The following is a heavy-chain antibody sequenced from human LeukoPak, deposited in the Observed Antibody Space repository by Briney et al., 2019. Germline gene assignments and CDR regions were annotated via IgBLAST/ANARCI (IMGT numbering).Heavy chain of an antibody. D-gene: IGHD3-9*01. CDR3: ARGLLRYFDSIPRRLYWFDP. CDR2: INHSGST. V-gene: IGHV4-34*01. Sequence: SETLSLTCAVYGGSFSGYYWSWIRQPPGKGLEWIGEINHSGSTNYNPSLKSRVTISADTSKIQFSLKLSSVTAADTAVYYCARGLLRYFDSIPRRLYWFDPWGQGTLVTVSS. J-gene: IGHJ5*02. CDR1: GGSFSGYY.